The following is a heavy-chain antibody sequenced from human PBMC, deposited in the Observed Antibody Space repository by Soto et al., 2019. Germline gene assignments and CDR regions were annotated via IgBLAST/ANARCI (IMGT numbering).Heavy chain of an antibody. V-gene: IGHV3-23*01. Sequence: GGSLRLSCAPSGFTFRNFAMSWVRQAPGKGLEWLSTISASGGTTYSVDSVKGRFTISRDNSKNTLYLQMNSLRVDDTAVYYCVVGYCSGGSCGTYYYGMDVWGQGTTVTVSS. CDR2: ISASGGTT. J-gene: IGHJ6*02. CDR1: GFTFRNFA. D-gene: IGHD2-15*01. CDR3: VVGYCSGGSCGTYYYGMDV.